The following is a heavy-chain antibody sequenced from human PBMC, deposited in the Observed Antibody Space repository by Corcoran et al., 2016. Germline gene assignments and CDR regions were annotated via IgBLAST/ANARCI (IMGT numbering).Heavy chain of an antibody. Sequence: QVQLVHSGAEVKKPGASVKVSCKASGYTFTSYYMHWVRQAPGQGLEWMGIINPSGGRTSYAQKFQGRVTMTRDTSTSTVYMELSGQRSEDTAVDYCARGSIAVAGTFYYWGQGTLVTVSS. CDR3: ARGSIAVAGTFYY. J-gene: IGHJ4*02. V-gene: IGHV1-46*01. CDR1: GYTFTSYY. D-gene: IGHD6-19*01. CDR2: INPSGGRT.